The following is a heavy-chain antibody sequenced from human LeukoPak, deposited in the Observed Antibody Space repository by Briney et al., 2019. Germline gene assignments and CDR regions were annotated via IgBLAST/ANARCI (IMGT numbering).Heavy chain of an antibody. D-gene: IGHD6-13*01. CDR1: GFTFSSYG. V-gene: IGHV3-30*02. Sequence: GGSLRLSCAASGFTFSSYGMHWVRQAPDKGLEWVAFIRYDGSNKYYADSVKGRFTISRDNSKNTLYLQMNSLRAEDTAVYYCAKEFLRIAAAGTNYMDVWGKGTTVTISS. CDR2: IRYDGSNK. CDR3: AKEFLRIAAAGTNYMDV. J-gene: IGHJ6*03.